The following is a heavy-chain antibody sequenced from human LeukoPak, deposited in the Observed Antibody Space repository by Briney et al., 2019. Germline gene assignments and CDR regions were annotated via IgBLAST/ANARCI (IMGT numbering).Heavy chain of an antibody. CDR3: AREYSLRHFDY. J-gene: IGHJ4*02. D-gene: IGHD2-15*01. Sequence: PSETLSLTCTVSGGSISSSSYYWGWIRQPPGKGLEWIGSIYYSGSTYYNPSLKSRVTISVDTSKNQFSLKLSSVTAADTAVYYCAREYSLRHFDYWGQGTLVTVSS. CDR2: IYYSGST. V-gene: IGHV4-39*07. CDR1: GGSISSSSYY.